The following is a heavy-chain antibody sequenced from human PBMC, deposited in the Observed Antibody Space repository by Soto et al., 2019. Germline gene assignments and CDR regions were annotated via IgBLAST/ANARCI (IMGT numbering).Heavy chain of an antibody. CDR2: MNPNSGNT. Sequence: QVQLVQSGAEVKKPGASVKVSCKASGYTFTSYDINWVRQATGQGLEWKGWMNPNSGNTGYEQKFKGRTTTTRNTSISTAYMELTSLRSEYTAVYYCAREKTSYGMDVWGQGTTVTVSS. J-gene: IGHJ6*02. CDR3: AREKTSYGMDV. CDR1: GYTFTSYD. V-gene: IGHV1-8*01.